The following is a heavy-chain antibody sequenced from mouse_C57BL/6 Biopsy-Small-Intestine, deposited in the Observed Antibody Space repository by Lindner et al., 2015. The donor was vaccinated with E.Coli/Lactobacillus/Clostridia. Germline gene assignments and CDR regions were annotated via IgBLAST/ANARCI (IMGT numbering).Heavy chain of an antibody. V-gene: IGHV1S29*02. CDR3: ARDGDYSGSGSFDC. Sequence: SVKVSCKAFGYTFASYDINWVRQATGQGPEWMGWMNPNTGVTGYAQNFQDRITLTRDTSTSTAYMELSGLRSDDTAVYYCARDGDYSGSGSFDCWGQGTLVTVSS. CDR1: GYTFASYD. J-gene: IGHJ4*01. D-gene: IGHD1-1*02. CDR2: MNPNTGVT.